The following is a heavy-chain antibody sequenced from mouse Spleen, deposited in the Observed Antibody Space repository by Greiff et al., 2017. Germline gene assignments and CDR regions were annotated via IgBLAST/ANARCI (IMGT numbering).Heavy chain of an antibody. CDR2: ISDGGSYT. CDR1: GFTFSSYA. D-gene: IGHD1-1*01. V-gene: IGHV5-4*01. Sequence: EVKLMESGGGLVKPGGSLKLSCAASGFTFSSYAMSWVRQTPEKRLEWVATISDGGSYTYYPDNVKGRFTISRDNAKNNLYLQMSHLKSEDTAMYYCARDNDEDYYGSSYFAYWGQGTLVTVSA. CDR3: ARDNDEDYYGSSYFAY. J-gene: IGHJ3*01.